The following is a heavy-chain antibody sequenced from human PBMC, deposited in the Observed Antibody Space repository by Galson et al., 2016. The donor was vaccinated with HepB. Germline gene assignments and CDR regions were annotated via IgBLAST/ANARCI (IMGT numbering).Heavy chain of an antibody. V-gene: IGHV3-15*01. D-gene: IGHD3-3*01. J-gene: IGHJ6*04. CDR3: NKDGIWILGDV. CDR2: IRSKTDGETT. Sequence: SLRLSCAASGFTFSNAWMNWVRQAPGKGLEWVGRIRSKTDGETTDYAAPVKGRVTISRDDSKNTLYLQMHSLKTEDTAVYYCNKDGIWILGDVWGKGTTVIVSS. CDR1: GFTFSNAW.